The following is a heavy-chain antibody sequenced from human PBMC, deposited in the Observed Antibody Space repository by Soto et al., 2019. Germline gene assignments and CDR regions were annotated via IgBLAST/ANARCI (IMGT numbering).Heavy chain of an antibody. V-gene: IGHV3-48*01. D-gene: IGHD1-7*01. J-gene: IGHJ4*02. CDR2: ISAASSTM. CDR1: GFTFSSYS. CDR3: ARDWNYAVDY. Sequence: EVQLVESGGGLVQPGGSLRLSCAASGFTFSSYSMNWVRQAPGKGLEWVSYISAASSTMLYADSVRGRSTISRDNAKDSLYLQMNSLRAEDTAVYYCARDWNYAVDYWGQGTLVTVSS.